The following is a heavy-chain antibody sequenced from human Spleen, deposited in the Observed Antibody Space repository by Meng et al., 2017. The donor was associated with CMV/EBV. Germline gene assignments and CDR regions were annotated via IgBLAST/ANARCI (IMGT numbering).Heavy chain of an antibody. J-gene: IGHJ4*02. D-gene: IGHD5-18*01. CDR1: GGSVSSGDYY. CDR3: ARGAYSSFDS. Sequence: SETLSLTXTVSGGSVSSGDYYWSWVRQPPGXGLEWIGYIYYSGSTYYNPSLKSRVTTAVDTSMNQFSLNLSSVTAADTAVYYCARGAYSSFDSWGQGTLVTVSS. V-gene: IGHV4-61*08. CDR2: IYYSGST.